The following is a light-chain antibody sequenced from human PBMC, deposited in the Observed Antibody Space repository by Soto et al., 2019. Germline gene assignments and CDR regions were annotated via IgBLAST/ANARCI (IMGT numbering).Light chain of an antibody. V-gene: IGKV3-11*01. CDR1: QSVSSS. CDR2: GAS. CDR3: QQRSNWPPIT. J-gene: IGKJ5*01. Sequence: EIVMTQSPSTLSVSPGERATLSCRASQSVSSSLAWYQQKPGQAPRLLIYGASNRATGIPARFSGSGSGTDFTLTISSLEPEDFAVYYCQQRSNWPPITFGQGTRLEIK.